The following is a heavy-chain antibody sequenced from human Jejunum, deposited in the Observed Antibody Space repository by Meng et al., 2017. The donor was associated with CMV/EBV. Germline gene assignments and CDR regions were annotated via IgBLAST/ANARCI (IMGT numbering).Heavy chain of an antibody. D-gene: IGHD6-13*01. Sequence: QVQLVQSGAEVKKPGASVQVSCKASGYSFSNYYLHWVRQAPGQGLECMGIINPSSGYTRYAQKFQGRVTMTRDTSTSTVYMELSSLRFEDTAVYYCARDRPYSNSPHIDFHHWGQGTLVTVSS. CDR3: ARDRPYSNSPHIDFHH. CDR2: INPSSGYT. V-gene: IGHV1-46*01. J-gene: IGHJ1*01. CDR1: GYSFSNYY.